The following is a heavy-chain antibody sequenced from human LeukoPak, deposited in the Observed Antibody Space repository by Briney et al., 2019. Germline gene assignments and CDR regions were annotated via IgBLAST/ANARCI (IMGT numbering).Heavy chain of an antibody. D-gene: IGHD3-3*01. J-gene: IGHJ4*02. Sequence: GGSLRLSCAASGFTFSSYGMHWVRQAPGKGLEWVSAISGSGGSTYYADSVKGRFTISRDNSKNTLYLQMNSLRAEDTAVYYCAKSFGSGRYADYWGQGTLVTVSS. CDR2: ISGSGGST. CDR1: GFTFSSYG. V-gene: IGHV3-23*01. CDR3: AKSFGSGRYADY.